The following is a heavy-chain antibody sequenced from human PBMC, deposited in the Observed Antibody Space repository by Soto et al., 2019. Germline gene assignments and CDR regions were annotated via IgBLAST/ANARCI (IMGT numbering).Heavy chain of an antibody. CDR3: ARDRLGVYCSSTSCYDYYYYGMDV. Sequence: GGSLRLSCAASGFTFSSYAMHWVRQAPGKGLEWVAVISYDGSNKYYADSVKGRFTISRDNSKNTLYLQMNSLRAEDTAVYYCARDRLGVYCSSTSCYDYYYYGMDVWGQGTTVTVSS. CDR2: ISYDGSNK. D-gene: IGHD2-2*01. J-gene: IGHJ6*02. CDR1: GFTFSSYA. V-gene: IGHV3-30-3*01.